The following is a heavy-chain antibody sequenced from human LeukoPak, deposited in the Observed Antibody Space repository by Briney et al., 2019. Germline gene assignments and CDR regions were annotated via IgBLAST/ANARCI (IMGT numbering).Heavy chain of an antibody. D-gene: IGHD2-2*01. V-gene: IGHV1-18*01. Sequence: GASVKVSCKASGYTFTNYGLSWVRQAPGQGLEWMGWISGCNGNATYTQKLQGRVIMTTDTSTTTAYMDLRSLRSDDTAVYYCARDAGYCSSETCYDDAFDIWGQGTMVTVSS. CDR2: ISGCNGNA. CDR1: GYTFTNYG. CDR3: ARDAGYCSSETCYDDAFDI. J-gene: IGHJ3*02.